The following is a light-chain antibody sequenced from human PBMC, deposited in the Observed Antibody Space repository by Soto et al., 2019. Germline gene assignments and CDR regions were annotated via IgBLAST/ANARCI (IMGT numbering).Light chain of an antibody. V-gene: IGLV2-14*01. CDR1: SNDIGTYRY. CDR2: AVS. J-gene: IGLJ3*02. CDR3: TSYTASSTLV. Sequence: QSALTQPASVSGSPGQSITLSCTGTSNDIGTYRYVSWYQPHPGKVPKLIIFAVSDRPSGVSHRFSGSKSGNTASLTISGIQAEDEAESYCTSYTASSTLVFGRGTEVTV.